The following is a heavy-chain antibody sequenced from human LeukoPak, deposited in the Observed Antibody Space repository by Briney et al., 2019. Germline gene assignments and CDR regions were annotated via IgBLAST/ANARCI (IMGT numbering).Heavy chain of an antibody. J-gene: IGHJ4*02. Sequence: GASVKVSCKVSGYTLTELSMHWVRQAPGKGLEWMGGFDPEDGETIYAQKFQGRVTMTEDTSTDTAYMELSSLRSEDTAVYYCATIRRITIFGVVTAGYWGQGTLVTVS. CDR3: ATIRRITIFGVVTAGY. CDR1: GYTLTELS. V-gene: IGHV1-24*01. D-gene: IGHD3-3*01. CDR2: FDPEDGET.